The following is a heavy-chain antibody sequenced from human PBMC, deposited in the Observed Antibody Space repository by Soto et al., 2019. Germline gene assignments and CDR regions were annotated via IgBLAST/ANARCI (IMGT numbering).Heavy chain of an antibody. D-gene: IGHD6-6*01. J-gene: IGHJ4*02. CDR1: GFTFSSYA. Sequence: QVQLVESGGGVVQPGRSLRLSCAASGFTFSSYAMHWVRQAPGKGLEWVAVISYDGSNKYYADSVQGRFTISRDNSKNTLYLQMNSLRAEDTAVYYCARDAPVIYSSSTDDYWGQGTLVTVSS. V-gene: IGHV3-30-3*01. CDR2: ISYDGSNK. CDR3: ARDAPVIYSSSTDDY.